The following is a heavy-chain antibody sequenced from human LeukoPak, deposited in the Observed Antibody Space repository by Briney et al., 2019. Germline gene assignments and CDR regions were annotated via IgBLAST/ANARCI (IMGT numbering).Heavy chain of an antibody. CDR1: GFTFDDYA. V-gene: IGHV3-9*01. J-gene: IGHJ4*02. CDR2: ISWNSGSI. D-gene: IGHD6-13*01. CDR3: AKDMGYSSSTYYFDY. Sequence: GGSLRLSCAASGFTFDDYAMHWVRQAPGKGLEWVSGISWNSGSIGYADSVKGRFTISRDNAKNSLYLQMNSLRAEDTALYYCAKDMGYSSSTYYFDYWGQGTLVTVSS.